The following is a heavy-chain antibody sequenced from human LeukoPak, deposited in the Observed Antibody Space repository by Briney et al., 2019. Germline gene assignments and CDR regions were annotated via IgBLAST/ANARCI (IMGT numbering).Heavy chain of an antibody. CDR1: GGSFSGYY. J-gene: IGHJ5*02. D-gene: IGHD2-2*01. CDR2: INHSGST. CDR3: ANRNCGSTSRHVGYNWFDP. Sequence: SSETLSLTCAVYGGSFSGYYWSWIRQPPGKGLEWLGEINHSGSTNYNPSLKSRVTISVDTSKNQLSLKLNSVTAADTAVYYCANRNCGSTSRHVGYNWFDPWGHGTLVTVSS. V-gene: IGHV4-34*01.